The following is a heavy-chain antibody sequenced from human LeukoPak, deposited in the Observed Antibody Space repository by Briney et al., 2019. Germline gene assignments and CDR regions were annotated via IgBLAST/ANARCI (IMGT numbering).Heavy chain of an antibody. V-gene: IGHV1-18*01. J-gene: IGHJ4*02. D-gene: IGHD5-24*01. CDR3: AREPGGRWLQLPTFDY. CDR2: ISAYNGNT. Sequence: VASVKVSCKASGYTFTNYGISWVRQAPGQGLEWMGWISAYNGNTNYAQKLQGRVTMTTDTSTSTAYMELRSLRSDDTAVYYCAREPGGRWLQLPTFDYWGQGTLVTVSS. CDR1: GYTFTNYG.